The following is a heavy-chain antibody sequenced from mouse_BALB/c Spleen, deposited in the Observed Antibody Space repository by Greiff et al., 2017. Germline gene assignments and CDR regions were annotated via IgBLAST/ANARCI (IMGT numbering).Heavy chain of an antibody. D-gene: IGHD1-1*01. Sequence: EVQRVESGGGLVQPGGSLRLSCATSGFTFTDYYMSWVRQPPGKALEWLGFIRNKANGYTTEYSASVKGRFTISRDNSQSILYLQMNTLRAEDSATYYCARDLYYYGSSYLWFAYWGQGTLVTVSA. CDR3: ARDLYYYGSSYLWFAY. CDR1: GFTFTDYY. V-gene: IGHV7-3*02. CDR2: IRNKANGYTT. J-gene: IGHJ3*01.